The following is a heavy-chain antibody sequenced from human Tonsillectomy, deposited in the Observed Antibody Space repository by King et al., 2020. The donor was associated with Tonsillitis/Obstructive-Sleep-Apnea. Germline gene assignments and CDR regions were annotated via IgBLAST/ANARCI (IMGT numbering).Heavy chain of an antibody. V-gene: IGHV3-30*01. D-gene: IGHD2-2*01. CDR1: GFTFISFS. Sequence: VQLVESGGGVVQPGRSLRLSCAASGFTFISFSMHWVRQAPGKGLEWGAVISKDGSKKFYADSVKGRFTISRDNSKNTQSLQMNSLRAEDTAVYYCARREVCSSNSCYGGFDPWGQGTLVTVSS. J-gene: IGHJ5*02. CDR3: ARREVCSSNSCYGGFDP. CDR2: ISKDGSKK.